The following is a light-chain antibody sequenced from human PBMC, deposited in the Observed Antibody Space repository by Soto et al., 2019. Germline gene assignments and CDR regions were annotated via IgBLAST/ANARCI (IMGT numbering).Light chain of an antibody. CDR1: QSISSY. Sequence: DIQINQTPSSLSASVGDRVTITFRASQSISSYLNWYQQKPGKAPKLLIYAASSLQSGVPSRFSGSGSGTDFTLTISSLQPEDFATHYGQQSYSTPQITFGQGTKVDIK. V-gene: IGKV1-39*01. J-gene: IGKJ1*01. CDR2: AAS. CDR3: QQSYSTPQIT.